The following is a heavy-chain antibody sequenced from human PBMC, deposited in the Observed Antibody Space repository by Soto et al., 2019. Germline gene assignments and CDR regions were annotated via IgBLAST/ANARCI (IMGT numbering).Heavy chain of an antibody. Sequence: PGGSLRLSCAASGFTFSSYAMSWVRQAPGKGLEWVSAISGSGGSTYYADSVKGRFTISRDNSKNTLYLQMNSLRAEDTAVYYCAKAPGYSSSWYPNYWGQGTLVTVSS. D-gene: IGHD6-13*01. CDR3: AKAPGYSSSWYPNY. CDR1: GFTFSSYA. V-gene: IGHV3-23*01. CDR2: ISGSGGST. J-gene: IGHJ4*02.